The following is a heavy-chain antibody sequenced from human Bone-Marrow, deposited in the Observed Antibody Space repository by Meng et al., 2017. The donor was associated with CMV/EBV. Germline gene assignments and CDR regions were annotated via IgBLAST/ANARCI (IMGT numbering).Heavy chain of an antibody. Sequence: ASVKVSCKASGYTFTGYYMHWVRQAPGQGLEWMGWINPNSGGTNYAQKFQGRVTMTRDTSISTAYMELSRLRSDDTAVYYCAREGAYSSSSQPSAEDYYYGMDVWGQG. V-gene: IGHV1-2*02. CDR3: AREGAYSSSSQPSAEDYYYGMDV. D-gene: IGHD6-6*01. CDR2: INPNSGGT. J-gene: IGHJ6*02. CDR1: GYTFTGYY.